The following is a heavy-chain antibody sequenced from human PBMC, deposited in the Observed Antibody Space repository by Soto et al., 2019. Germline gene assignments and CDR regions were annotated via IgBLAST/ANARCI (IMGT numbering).Heavy chain of an antibody. CDR2: ISTYNGNT. V-gene: IGHV1-18*01. J-gene: IGHJ4*02. Sequence: QVQLVQSGAEVKKPGASVKVSCKASGYTFTSYGISWVRQAPGQGLEWMGWISTYNGNTNYAQKLQGRVTMTTDTSTSTAYMELRSLRSDDTAVYYCVRDSYYYDSSGYYEPDYWGQGTLVTVSS. CDR1: GYTFTSYG. D-gene: IGHD3-22*01. CDR3: VRDSYYYDSSGYYEPDY.